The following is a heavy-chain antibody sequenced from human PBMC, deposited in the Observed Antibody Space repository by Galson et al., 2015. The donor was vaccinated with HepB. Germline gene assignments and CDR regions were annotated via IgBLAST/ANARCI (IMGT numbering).Heavy chain of an antibody. CDR1: GGTFSSYA. J-gene: IGHJ5*02. V-gene: IGHV1-69*10. Sequence: SVKVSCKASGGTFSSYAISWVRQAPGQGLEWMGGIIPILGIANYAQKFQGRVTITADKSTSTAYMELSSLRSEDTAVYYCARVAEGPYLQNWFDPWGQGTLVTVSS. D-gene: IGHD4-11*01. CDR2: IIPILGIA. CDR3: ARVAEGPYLQNWFDP.